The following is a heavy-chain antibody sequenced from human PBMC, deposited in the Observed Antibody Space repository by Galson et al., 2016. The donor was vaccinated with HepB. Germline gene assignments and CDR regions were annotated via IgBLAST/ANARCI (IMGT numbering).Heavy chain of an antibody. Sequence: LRLSCAASGFAFDEYALHWVRQGPGKGLEWVSGISWDSETIDYVDSVRGRFRISRDNAEKSLFLQMNSLRQEDTGVYCCVKDRRVTTGVFESWGQGTLVVVSS. D-gene: IGHD4-23*01. CDR1: GFAFDEYA. J-gene: IGHJ4*02. V-gene: IGHV3-9*01. CDR3: VKDRRVTTGVFES. CDR2: ISWDSETI.